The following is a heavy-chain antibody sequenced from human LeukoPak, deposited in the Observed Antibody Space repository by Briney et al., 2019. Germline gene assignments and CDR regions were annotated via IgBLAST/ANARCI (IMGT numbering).Heavy chain of an antibody. D-gene: IGHD1-14*01. Sequence: ASVKVSRKTSGYPFTTYEINWVRQAAGQGLEWMGWVHPNTGNTAYAQRFQGRVTMTRDTSISTAYMELSSLTSNVTAVYFCARGPRNDPWGQGTLVTVSS. J-gene: IGHJ5*02. V-gene: IGHV1-8*01. CDR2: VHPNTGNT. CDR3: ARGPRNDP. CDR1: GYPFTTYE.